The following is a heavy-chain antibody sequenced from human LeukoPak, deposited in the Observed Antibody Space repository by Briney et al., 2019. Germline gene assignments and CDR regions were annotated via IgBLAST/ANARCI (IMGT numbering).Heavy chain of an antibody. CDR3: TQRIGYNYGVVY. Sequence: GGSLRLSCAASGFTFGNYAMSWVRQAPGKGLEWVGFIRSERYGGTTEYAASVRGRFTISRDDPKSIGYLQMNSLKTEDTAVYYCTQRIGYNYGVVYWGQGTLVTVSS. CDR2: IRSERYGGTT. V-gene: IGHV3-49*04. J-gene: IGHJ4*02. CDR1: GFTFGNYA. D-gene: IGHD5-18*01.